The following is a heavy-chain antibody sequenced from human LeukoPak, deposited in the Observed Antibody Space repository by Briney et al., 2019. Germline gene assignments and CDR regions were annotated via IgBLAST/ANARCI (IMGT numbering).Heavy chain of an antibody. CDR3: ARAVGGDGSGSL. Sequence: SETLSLTCTVSGDSINTYYWSWIRQPPGKGLEWIGYIYYRVTSDYNPSLKSRVTMSVDMSTSQISLKLSSVTAADTAVYYCARAVGGDGSGSLWGPGTLVTVS. CDR1: GDSINTYY. V-gene: IGHV4-59*01. J-gene: IGHJ4*02. CDR2: IYYRVTS. D-gene: IGHD3-10*01.